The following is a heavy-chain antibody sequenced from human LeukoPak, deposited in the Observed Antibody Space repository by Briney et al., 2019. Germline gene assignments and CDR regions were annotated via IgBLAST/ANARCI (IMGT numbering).Heavy chain of an antibody. D-gene: IGHD2-2*01. CDR1: GGSFSGYY. J-gene: IGHJ6*02. CDR3: ARGLRDIVVVPAAMRYYYYYGMDV. CDR2: INHSGGT. Sequence: PSETLSLTCAVYGGSFSGYYWSWIRQPPGKGLEWIGEINHSGGTNYNPSLKSRVTISVDTSKNQFSLKLSSVTAADTAVYYCARGLRDIVVVPAAMRYYYYYGMDVWGQGTTVTVSS. V-gene: IGHV4-34*01.